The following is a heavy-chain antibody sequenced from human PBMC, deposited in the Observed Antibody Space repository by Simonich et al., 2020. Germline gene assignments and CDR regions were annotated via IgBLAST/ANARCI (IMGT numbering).Heavy chain of an antibody. J-gene: IGHJ4*02. D-gene: IGHD5-12*01. Sequence: EVQLVQSGAEVKKPGESLKISCKGSGYSFTSDWIGLVRQMPGKGLEWMGNIYPGDSDTSHSPAFPGQVTISADNSISPAYRQWSSLKASDTAMYYCVRPDSGYDYFDYWGQGTLVTVSS. V-gene: IGHV5-51*03. CDR3: VRPDSGYDYFDY. CDR2: IYPGDSDT. CDR1: GYSFTSDW.